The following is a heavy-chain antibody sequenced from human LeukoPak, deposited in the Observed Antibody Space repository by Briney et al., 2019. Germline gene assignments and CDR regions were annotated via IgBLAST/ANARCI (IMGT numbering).Heavy chain of an antibody. Sequence: SETLSLTCAVYGGSFSGYYWSWIRQPPGKGLEWIGEINHSGSTNYNPSLKSRVTISVDTSKNQFSLKLSSVTAADTAVYYCARKGDFWSGYRSYWHFDLRGRGTLVTVSS. CDR2: INHSGST. D-gene: IGHD3-3*01. V-gene: IGHV4-34*01. CDR3: ARKGDFWSGYRSYWHFDL. J-gene: IGHJ2*01. CDR1: GGSFSGYY.